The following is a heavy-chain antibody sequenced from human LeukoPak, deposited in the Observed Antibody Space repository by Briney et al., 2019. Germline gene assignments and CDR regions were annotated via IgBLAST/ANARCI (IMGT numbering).Heavy chain of an antibody. J-gene: IGHJ3*02. V-gene: IGHV3-23*01. CDR2: ISGSGGST. CDR1: GFTFGSYA. CDR3: ARVRDDYGDPDAFDM. Sequence: GGSLRLSCAASGFTFGSYAMNWVRQAPGKGLEWVSTISGSGGSTYYADSVKGRFNISRDNSKNTLYMQMNSLRADDTAVYYCARVRDDYGDPDAFDMWGQGTMVTVSS. D-gene: IGHD4-17*01.